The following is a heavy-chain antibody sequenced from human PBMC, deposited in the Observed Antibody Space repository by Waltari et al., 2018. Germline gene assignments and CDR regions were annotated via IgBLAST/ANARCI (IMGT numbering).Heavy chain of an antibody. Sequence: QLQLQQSGPGLVKPSESLSLTCAVSGDYMSSSYWWSWVRQPPGKGLEWIGQIHRSGRTHFNPSLERRVTMSMDTSNNQFSLKMPSATAADTAVYYCARDRGRGLYLDTWGQGTLVTVSP. V-gene: IGHV4-4*02. CDR3: ARDRGRGLYLDT. CDR1: GDYMSSSYW. D-gene: IGHD2-15*01. CDR2: IHRSGRT. J-gene: IGHJ4*02.